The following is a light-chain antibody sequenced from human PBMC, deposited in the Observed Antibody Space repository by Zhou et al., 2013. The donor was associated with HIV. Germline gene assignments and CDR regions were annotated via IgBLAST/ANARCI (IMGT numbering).Light chain of an antibody. CDR2: GAS. J-gene: IGKJ1*01. CDR1: QSVSSSY. Sequence: EIVLTQSPGTLSLSPGERATLSCRASQSVSSSYLAWYQQKPGQAPRLLIYGASSRATGIPDRFSGSGSGTDFTLTISRLEPEDFAVYYCQLYNNWPPTWTFGQGTKVE. CDR3: QLYNNWPPTWT. V-gene: IGKV3-20*01.